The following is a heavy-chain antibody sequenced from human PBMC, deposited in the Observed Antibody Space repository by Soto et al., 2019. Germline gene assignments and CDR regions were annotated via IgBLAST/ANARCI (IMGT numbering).Heavy chain of an antibody. V-gene: IGHV4-34*01. Sequence: SETLSLTCAVSGGSFSGYYWSWIRQPPGKGLEWIGEINHSGSTNDNPSLKSRVTISVDKSKNQLSLKLSSVTAADTAVYYCARARWGLLPKYYFDYWGQGTLVTVSS. J-gene: IGHJ4*02. CDR3: ARARWGLLPKYYFDY. D-gene: IGHD2-21*01. CDR2: INHSGST. CDR1: GGSFSGYY.